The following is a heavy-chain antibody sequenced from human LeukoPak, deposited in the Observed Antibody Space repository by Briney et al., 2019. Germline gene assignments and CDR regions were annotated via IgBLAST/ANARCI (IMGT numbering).Heavy chain of an antibody. CDR2: INHSGGT. V-gene: IGHV4-34*01. CDR1: GVPISGFF. J-gene: IGHJ4*02. Sequence: PSETLSLTCAVQGVPISGFFWSWIRQPPGKGLEWIAEINHSGGTNYNPSLKSRATISVDTSENQFSLRVTSVTAADTAVYYCARIRCGHTDDRGYIYWGQGTLVTVSS. D-gene: IGHD5-12*01. CDR3: ARIRCGHTDDRGYIY.